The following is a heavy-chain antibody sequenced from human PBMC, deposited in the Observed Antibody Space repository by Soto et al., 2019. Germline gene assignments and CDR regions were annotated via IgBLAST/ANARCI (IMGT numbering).Heavy chain of an antibody. CDR1: RGTYSSYA. V-gene: IGHV1-69*01. D-gene: IGHD2-2*01. CDR2: SIHIFGTA. CDR3: AVEPPPVVVPAAQNLHYDYDGMDV. Sequence: QVQLVQSGAEVKTPGSSVKVSCKASRGTYSSYAISWVRQAPGKGLEWKGGSIHIFGTANYAQEYQGRVTITADESTSTAYMELSSLRSEDTAVYYCAVEPPPVVVPAAQNLHYDYDGMDVW. J-gene: IGHJ6*01.